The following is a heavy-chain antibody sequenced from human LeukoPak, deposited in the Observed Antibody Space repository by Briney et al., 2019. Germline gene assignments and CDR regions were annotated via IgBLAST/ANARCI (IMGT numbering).Heavy chain of an antibody. Sequence: GGTLRLSCAASGFTFSSYGIHWVRQAPGKGLEWVAVISYDGSNKYYVDSVKGRFTISRDNSKNTLYLQMNSLRAEDTAVYYCAKETYYYDSSGFVNPHFDYWGQGTLVTVSS. CDR3: AKETYYYDSSGFVNPHFDY. CDR2: ISYDGSNK. CDR1: GFTFSSYG. J-gene: IGHJ4*02. D-gene: IGHD3-22*01. V-gene: IGHV3-30*18.